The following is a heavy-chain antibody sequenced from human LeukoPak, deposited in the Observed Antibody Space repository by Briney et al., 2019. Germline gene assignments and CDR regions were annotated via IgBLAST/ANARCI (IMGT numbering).Heavy chain of an antibody. D-gene: IGHD1-26*01. CDR3: ARRKPGGATIPFDY. J-gene: IGHJ4*02. Sequence: SETLSLTCAVYGGSFSGYYWSWIRQPPGKGLEWIGEINHSGSTNYNPSLKSRVTISVDTSKNQFSLRLSSVTAADTAVYYCARRKPGGATIPFDYWGQGTLVTVSS. CDR1: GGSFSGYY. CDR2: INHSGST. V-gene: IGHV4-34*01.